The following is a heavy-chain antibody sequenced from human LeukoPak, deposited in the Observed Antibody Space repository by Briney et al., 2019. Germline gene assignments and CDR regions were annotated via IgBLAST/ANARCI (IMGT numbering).Heavy chain of an antibody. D-gene: IGHD3-10*01. CDR1: GFTVSSNY. CDR3: AKDMVRGYYFDC. CDR2: ISGSSDAT. Sequence: GGSLRLSCAASGFTVSSNYMSWVRQAPGKGLEWVSAISGSSDATFYADSVKGRFTVSRDNSKNTLYLQMNSLRAEDTAVYFCAKDMVRGYYFDCWGQGTLITVFS. J-gene: IGHJ4*02. V-gene: IGHV3-23*01.